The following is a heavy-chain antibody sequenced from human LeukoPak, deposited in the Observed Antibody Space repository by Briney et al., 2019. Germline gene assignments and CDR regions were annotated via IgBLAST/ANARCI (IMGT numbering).Heavy chain of an antibody. CDR3: ARGSRDGSGYRYFFDY. CDR2: IKVDGTEK. CDR1: GFTFSNYW. D-gene: IGHD3-22*01. J-gene: IGHJ4*02. V-gene: IGHV3-7*01. Sequence: GGSLRLSCAASGFTFSNYWMTWVRQAPGKGLEWVANIKVDGTEKHYVDSVMGRFTVSRDNAKNSLFLQMNNLRVEDTAVYFCARGSRDGSGYRYFFDYWGQGSLVTVSS.